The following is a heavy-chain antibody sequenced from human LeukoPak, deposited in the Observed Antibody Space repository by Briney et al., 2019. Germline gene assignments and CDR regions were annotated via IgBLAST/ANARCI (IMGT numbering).Heavy chain of an antibody. D-gene: IGHD3-10*01. V-gene: IGHV4-39*01. Sequence: PSETLSLTCTVSDGSISSSSYYWGWIRQPPGKGLEWIGSIYHSGSSYYNPSLKSRVTISVDTSKNQFSLKLSSVTAADTAVYYCARHSSYYGNFDYWGQGTLVTVSS. CDR2: IYHSGSS. CDR3: ARHSSYYGNFDY. CDR1: DGSISSSSYY. J-gene: IGHJ4*02.